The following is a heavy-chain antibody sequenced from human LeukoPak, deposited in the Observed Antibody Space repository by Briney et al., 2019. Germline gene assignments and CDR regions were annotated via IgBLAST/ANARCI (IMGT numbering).Heavy chain of an antibody. CDR2: IWYDGSNK. J-gene: IGHJ5*01. D-gene: IGHD6-13*01. CDR3: AEGGYSSSWFGDS. V-gene: IGHV3-33*06. Sequence: GGSLRLSCAASGFTFSSYAMHWVRQAPGKGLEWVAIIWYDGSNKYYADSVKGRFTISRDNSKSTLYLQMNSLRAEDTAVYYCAEGGYSSSWFGDSWGQGTLVTVSS. CDR1: GFTFSSYA.